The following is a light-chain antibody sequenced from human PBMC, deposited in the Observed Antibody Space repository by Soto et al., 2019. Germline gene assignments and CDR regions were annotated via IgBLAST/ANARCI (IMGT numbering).Light chain of an antibody. V-gene: IGLV1-40*01. CDR2: GNN. J-gene: IGLJ2*01. Sequence: QSVLTQPPSVSGAPGQRVTISCTGSSSNIGAGYDVHWYQQLPGTAPKLLIYGNNNRPSGVPDRFSGSKSGTSASLAIIGLQAEDETDYYCQSYDSSLDVVFGGGTKLTVL. CDR1: SSNIGAGYD. CDR3: QSYDSSLDVV.